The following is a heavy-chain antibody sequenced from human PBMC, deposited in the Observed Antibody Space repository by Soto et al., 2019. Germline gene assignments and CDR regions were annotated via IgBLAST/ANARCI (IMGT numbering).Heavy chain of an antibody. CDR3: ARDTDISPGFDP. CDR2: ISAYKGNT. D-gene: IGHD3-9*01. V-gene: IGHV1-18*01. Sequence: QVQLVQSGAEVKKPGASVKVSCKASGYTFTSYGISWVRQAPGQGLEWMGWISAYKGNTNYAQKLLRRRTMTTDTSTSTADMEQRSLRSDDTAVYYCARDTDISPGFDPWGQGTLLTVSS. CDR1: GYTFTSYG. J-gene: IGHJ5*02.